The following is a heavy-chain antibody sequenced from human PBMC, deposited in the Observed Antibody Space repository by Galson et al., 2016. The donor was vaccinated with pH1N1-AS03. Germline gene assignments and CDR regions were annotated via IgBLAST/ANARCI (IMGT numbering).Heavy chain of an antibody. CDR2: IYTGGDT. CDR3: ARVVSSTYSDGWVPFDY. V-gene: IGHV3-53*01. Sequence: SLRLSCAVSGLSVAKNYMSWVRQAPGKGLEWVSSIYTGGDTFYTDSVRGRFTISRDDSKNTLYLQMNSLRAEDKAMYYCARVVSSTYSDGWVPFDYWGQGTLVTVSS. CDR1: GLSVAKNY. J-gene: IGHJ4*02. D-gene: IGHD5-24*01.